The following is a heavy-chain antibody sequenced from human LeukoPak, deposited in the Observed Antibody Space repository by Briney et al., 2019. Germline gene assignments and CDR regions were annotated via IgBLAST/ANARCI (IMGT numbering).Heavy chain of an antibody. CDR1: GGSISSYY. V-gene: IGHV4-4*07. Sequence: SETLSLTCTVSGGSISSYYWSWIRQPAGKGLEWIGRIYNSGSTNYHPSLKSRVTMSLDTSKNQFSLKLSSVTAADTAVYYCARGGPSFNIVVVPAAVDYWGQGTLVTVSS. CDR2: IYNSGST. CDR3: ARGGPSFNIVVVPAAVDY. J-gene: IGHJ4*02. D-gene: IGHD2-2*01.